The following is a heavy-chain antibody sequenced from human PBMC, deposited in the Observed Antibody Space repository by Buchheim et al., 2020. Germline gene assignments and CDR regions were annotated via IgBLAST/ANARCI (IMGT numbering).Heavy chain of an antibody. Sequence: EVQLVEAGGGLVQPGGSLRLSCAASGFTFNGYLMHWVRQVPGKGLEWVSRINSDGSSTSYADSVKGRFTISRDNAKNTLYLQMNSLRAEDTAVYYCARDGVLLWFGELLTWGQGTL. CDR1: GFTFNGYL. CDR3: ARDGVLLWFGELLT. CDR2: INSDGSST. V-gene: IGHV3-74*01. J-gene: IGHJ5*02. D-gene: IGHD3-10*01.